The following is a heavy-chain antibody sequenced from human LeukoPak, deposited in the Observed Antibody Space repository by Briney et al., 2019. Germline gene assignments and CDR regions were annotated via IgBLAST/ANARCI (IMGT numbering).Heavy chain of an antibody. Sequence: SGGSLRLSCAASGFTFSSSAMSWVRQAPGKGLEWVSSITDSGDGTYYADSVKGRFTISRDDSKNTLYLQMNSLRAEDTAVYYCARDRDVVVVAATLDYWGQGTLVTVSS. CDR3: ARDRDVVVVAATLDY. J-gene: IGHJ4*02. CDR1: GFTFSSSA. D-gene: IGHD2-15*01. CDR2: ITDSGDGT. V-gene: IGHV3-23*01.